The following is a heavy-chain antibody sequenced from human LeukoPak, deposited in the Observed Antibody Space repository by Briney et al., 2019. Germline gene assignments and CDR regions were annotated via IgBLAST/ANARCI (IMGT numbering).Heavy chain of an antibody. D-gene: IGHD3-9*01. CDR1: GYTFTNYN. CDR2: MNPNSGHT. J-gene: IGHJ4*02. V-gene: IGHV1-2*02. CDR3: ARSPHILTGENFDY. Sequence: ASVKVSCKASGYTFTNYNINWVRQATGQGPEWMGWMNPNSGHTGYAQKFQGRVTMTRDTSISTAYMELSRLRSDDTAVYYCARSPHILTGENFDYWGQGTLVTVSS.